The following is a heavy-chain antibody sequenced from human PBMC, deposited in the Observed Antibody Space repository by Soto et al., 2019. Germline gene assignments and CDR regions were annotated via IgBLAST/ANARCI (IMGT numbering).Heavy chain of an antibody. CDR2: IWYDGSNK. CDR1: GFTFSSYG. CDR3: ASLWFGELSEY. Sequence: TGGSLRLSCAASGFTFSSYGMHWVRQAPGKGLEWVAVIWYDGSNKYYADSVKGRFTISRDNSKNTLYLQMNSLRAEDTAVYYCASLWFGELSEYWGQGPLVTVSS. V-gene: IGHV3-33*01. D-gene: IGHD3-10*01. J-gene: IGHJ4*02.